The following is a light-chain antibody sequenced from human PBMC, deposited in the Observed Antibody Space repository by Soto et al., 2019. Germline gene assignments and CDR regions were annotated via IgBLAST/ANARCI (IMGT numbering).Light chain of an antibody. CDR2: GAS. CDR3: QHYNNWPPYT. Sequence: EVVMTQSPATLSVSPGERATLSCRASQGVSRNLAWYQQRPGQPPRLVMYGASTRATGIPARFSGSGSGTEFNLTISSLQSEDCVVYYCQHYNNWPPYTFGQGTKLEIK. V-gene: IGKV3-15*01. J-gene: IGKJ2*01. CDR1: QGVSRN.